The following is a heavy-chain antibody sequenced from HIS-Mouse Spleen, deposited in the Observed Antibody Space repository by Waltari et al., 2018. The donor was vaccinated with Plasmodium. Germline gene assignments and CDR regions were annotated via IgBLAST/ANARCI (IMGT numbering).Heavy chain of an antibody. CDR1: GGSISSSSYY. J-gene: IGHJ2*01. CDR2: IYYSGST. Sequence: QLQLQESGPGLVKPSETLSLTCTVSGGSISSSSYYWGWIRQPPGKGLGWIGSIYYSGSTYYNPSLKSRVTISVDTSKNQFSLKLSSVTAADTAVYYCARQRSADWYFDLWGRGTLVTVSS. V-gene: IGHV4-39*01. CDR3: ARQRSADWYFDL.